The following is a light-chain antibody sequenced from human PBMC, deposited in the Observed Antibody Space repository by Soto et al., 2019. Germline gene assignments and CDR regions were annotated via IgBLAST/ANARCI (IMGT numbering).Light chain of an antibody. J-gene: IGKJ5*01. CDR2: DAS. V-gene: IGKV3-11*01. CDR1: QSVGSY. Sequence: EILLTQSPATMSLSPGERSTLSCRASQSVGSYLAWYQQKPGQAPRLLIYDASNRATGIPARFSGSGSGTDFTLTISSLEPEDFALYYCQQRSNWPITFGQGTRLEIK. CDR3: QQRSNWPIT.